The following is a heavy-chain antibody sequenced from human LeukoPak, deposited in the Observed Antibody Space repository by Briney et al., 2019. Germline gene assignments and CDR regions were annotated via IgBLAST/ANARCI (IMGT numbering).Heavy chain of an antibody. CDR2: IYTSGST. D-gene: IGHD2-2*02. CDR1: GGSISSYY. Sequence: SETLSLTCTVSGGSISSYYWSWIRQPAGKGLEWIGRIYTSGSTNYNPSLKSRVTMSVDTSKNQFSLKLSSVTAADTAVYYCARVGCSSTSCYTSYYYYYMDVWGKGTTVTVSS. CDR3: ARVGCSSTSCYTSYYYYYMDV. J-gene: IGHJ6*03. V-gene: IGHV4-4*07.